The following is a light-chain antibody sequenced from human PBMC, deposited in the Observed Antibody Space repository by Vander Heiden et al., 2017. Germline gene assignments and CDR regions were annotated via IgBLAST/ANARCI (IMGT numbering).Light chain of an antibody. J-gene: IGLJ2*01. CDR2: DTS. CDR3: LLSYSGARMV. Sequence: QAVVTQEPSLTVSPGVTVTLTCGSSTGAVTSGHYPLWFQQKPGQAPRTLIYDTSNKHSWTPARFSGSLLGGKAALTLSGAQSEDEAEYYCLLSYSGARMVFGGGTKLTVL. V-gene: IGLV7-46*01. CDR1: TGAVTSGHY.